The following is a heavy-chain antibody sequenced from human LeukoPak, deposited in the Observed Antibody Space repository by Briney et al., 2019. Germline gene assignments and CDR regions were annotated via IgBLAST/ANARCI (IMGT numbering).Heavy chain of an antibody. CDR1: GFTFSDYW. J-gene: IGHJ5*02. V-gene: IGHV3-74*01. CDR2: ITSDGSGT. Sequence: GGSQRLFCAASGFTFSDYWMHWVRQAPGKGLVWVSRITSDGSGTIYADSVKGRFPISRDNAKNTLHLQMNSLRAEDTAVYYCARGRYCSGRTCSTTWFDPWGQGTLVTVSS. CDR3: ARGRYCSGRTCSTTWFDP. D-gene: IGHD2-15*01.